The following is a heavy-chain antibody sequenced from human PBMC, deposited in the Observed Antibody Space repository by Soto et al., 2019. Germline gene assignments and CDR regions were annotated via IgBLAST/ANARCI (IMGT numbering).Heavy chain of an antibody. CDR2: ISGTGGST. Sequence: GGSLRLSCAASGFTVSNYAMNWVRQAPGKGLEWVSLISGTGGSTCYADSVKGRFTISRDNSKNTLYLQMNSLRADDTAVYYCAKLLNGLDSWGQGTLVTVSS. CDR1: GFTVSNYA. V-gene: IGHV3-23*01. J-gene: IGHJ4*02. D-gene: IGHD2-8*01. CDR3: AKLLNGLDS.